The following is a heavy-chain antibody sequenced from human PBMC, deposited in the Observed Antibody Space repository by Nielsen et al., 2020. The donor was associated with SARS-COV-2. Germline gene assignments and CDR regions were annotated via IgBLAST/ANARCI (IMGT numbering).Heavy chain of an antibody. J-gene: IGHJ6*03. D-gene: IGHD3-3*01. Sequence: GESLKISCAASGFTFSSYSMNWVRQAPGKGLEWVSYISSSSSTIYYADSVKGRFTISRDNAKNSLYLQMNSLRAEDTAVYYCAGGSIITIFGVVIRPSHYYYYMDVWGKGTTVTVSS. CDR2: ISSSSSTI. CDR1: GFTFSSYS. V-gene: IGHV3-48*04. CDR3: AGGSIITIFGVVIRPSHYYYYMDV.